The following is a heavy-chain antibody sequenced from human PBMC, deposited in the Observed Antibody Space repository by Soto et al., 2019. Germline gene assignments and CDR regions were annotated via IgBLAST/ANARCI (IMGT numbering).Heavy chain of an antibody. Sequence: QITLKESGPTLVKPTQTLTLTCTFSAFSLSTGGVGVGWIRQPPGKALEWLALIYWDDDKRYSPSLRSRLTITKETSKCQLVLTMPKMNPVDTATYFCIQSRCGGDCLQSYASYYYYGIDVWGQGTTVTVSS. D-gene: IGHD2-21*02. CDR3: IQSRCGGDCLQSYASYYYYGIDV. J-gene: IGHJ6*02. V-gene: IGHV2-5*02. CDR2: IYWDDDK. CDR1: AFSLSTGGVG.